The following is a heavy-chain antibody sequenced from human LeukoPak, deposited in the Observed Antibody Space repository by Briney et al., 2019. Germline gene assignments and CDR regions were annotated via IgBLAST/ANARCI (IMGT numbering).Heavy chain of an antibody. D-gene: IGHD3-9*01. CDR2: INPSGGST. CDR1: GYTFTSYY. J-gene: IGHJ6*03. CDR3: ARENYDILTGYQNYYMDV. V-gene: IGHV1-46*01. Sequence: GASVQVSCKASGYTFTSYYMHWLRQAPGQGLKWVGIINPSGGSTSYEQKFQGRVTMTRDMSTSTVYMELSSRRSEDTAVYYCARENYDILTGYQNYYMDVWGKGTTVTVSS.